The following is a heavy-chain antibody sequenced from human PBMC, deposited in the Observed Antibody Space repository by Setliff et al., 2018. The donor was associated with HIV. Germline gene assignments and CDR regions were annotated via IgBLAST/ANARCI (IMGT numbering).Heavy chain of an antibody. D-gene: IGHD1-1*01. CDR1: GFTLSNYA. Sequence: RLSCAASGFTLSNYALNWVRQAPGKGLEWISYISSRSQTIYYADSVKGRFTISRHNAKNSLYLQMNSLRAEDTAVYYCAREWAARYTDNWYEGGQDHYYYYMDVWGRGTTVTVSS. CDR3: AREWAARYTDNWYEGGQDHYYYYMDV. CDR2: ISSRSQTI. J-gene: IGHJ6*03. V-gene: IGHV3-48*01.